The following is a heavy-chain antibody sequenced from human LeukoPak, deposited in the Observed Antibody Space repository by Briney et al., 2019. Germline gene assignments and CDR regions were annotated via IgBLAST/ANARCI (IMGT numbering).Heavy chain of an antibody. V-gene: IGHV3-23*01. CDR1: GFTFGSYA. Sequence: GGSLRLSCEASGFTFGSYAMYWVRQAPGKGLEWVAGIFGSGGSAHYADSAKGRFTISRDNSKNTVYLQINSLRAEDTAVYYCGKTTTGYSSGQKPAWPVDYWGQGTLVPVFS. CDR3: GKTTTGYSSGQKPAWPVDY. D-gene: IGHD6-19*01. CDR2: IFGSGGSA. J-gene: IGHJ4*02.